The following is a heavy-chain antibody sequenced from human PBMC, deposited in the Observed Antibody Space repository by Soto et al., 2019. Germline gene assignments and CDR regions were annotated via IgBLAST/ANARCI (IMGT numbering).Heavy chain of an antibody. CDR2: IYYSGST. J-gene: IGHJ2*01. CDR1: GGSISSGGYY. D-gene: IGHD1-26*01. V-gene: IGHV4-31*03. CDR3: ARVEVGATRLWYFDL. Sequence: QVQLQESGPGLVKPSQTLSLTCTVSGGSISSGGYYWSWIRQHPGKGLEWIGYIYYSGSTYYNPSLKSRVTIAVDTSKNQFSLKLSCVTAGDTAVYYCARVEVGATRLWYFDLWGRGTLVPVSS.